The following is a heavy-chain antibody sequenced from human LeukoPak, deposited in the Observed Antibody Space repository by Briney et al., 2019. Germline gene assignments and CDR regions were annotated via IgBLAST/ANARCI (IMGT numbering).Heavy chain of an antibody. Sequence: PSDTLSLTYAVYGGSFSGYYWSWIRQPPGKGLEWIGEINHSGSTNYNPSLKSRVTISVDTSKNQFSLKLSSVTAADTAVYYCARGGSYYGSGSYYNHKRGYGMDVWGKGTTVTVSS. V-gene: IGHV4-34*01. CDR3: ARGGSYYGSGSYYNHKRGYGMDV. CDR2: INHSGST. D-gene: IGHD3-10*01. J-gene: IGHJ6*04. CDR1: GGSFSGYY.